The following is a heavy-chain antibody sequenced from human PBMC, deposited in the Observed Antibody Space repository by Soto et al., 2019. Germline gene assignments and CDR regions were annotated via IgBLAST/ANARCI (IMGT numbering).Heavy chain of an antibody. CDR1: GGSISSSSYY. J-gene: IGHJ4*02. Sequence: PSETLSLTCTVSGGSISSSSYYWGWIRQPPGKGLEWIGSIYYSGSTYYNPSLKSRVTISVDTSKNQFSLKLSSVTAADTAVYYCAIHRGRGWYDSSGFVSYYFDYWGQGTLVTVSS. CDR3: AIHRGRGWYDSSGFVSYYFDY. CDR2: IYYSGST. D-gene: IGHD3-22*01. V-gene: IGHV4-39*01.